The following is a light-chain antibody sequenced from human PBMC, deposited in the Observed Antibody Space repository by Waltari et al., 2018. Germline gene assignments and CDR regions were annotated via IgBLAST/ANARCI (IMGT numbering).Light chain of an antibody. Sequence: DIQLTQSPSFLSASVGDSVTIACRASQGISSYLAWYQQKPGKAPQTLAYDASALQSGVPSRFSGSGSGTEFTLTISSLQPEDFATYYCQQLKSFPYTFGQGTKLEIK. CDR3: QQLKSFPYT. V-gene: IGKV1-9*01. CDR1: QGISSY. CDR2: DAS. J-gene: IGKJ2*01.